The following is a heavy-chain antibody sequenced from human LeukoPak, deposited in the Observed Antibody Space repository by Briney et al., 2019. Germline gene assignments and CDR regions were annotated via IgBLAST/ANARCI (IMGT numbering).Heavy chain of an antibody. V-gene: IGHV4-34*01. J-gene: IGHJ4*02. CDR1: GGSFSGYY. Sequence: KPSETLSLTCAVYGGSFSGYYWSWIRQPPGKGLEWIGEINHSGSTNYNPSLKSRVTISVDTSRNQFSLKLSSVTAADTAVYYCARVRFLEWFLYYFDYWGQGTLVTVSS. D-gene: IGHD3-3*01. CDR2: INHSGST. CDR3: ARVRFLEWFLYYFDY.